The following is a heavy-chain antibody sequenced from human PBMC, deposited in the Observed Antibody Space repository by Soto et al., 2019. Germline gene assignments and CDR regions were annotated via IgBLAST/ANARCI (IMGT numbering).Heavy chain of an antibody. CDR1: GFIFDDYA. J-gene: IGHJ6*02. CDR2: INWNSGSI. CDR3: AKGGGEAYHYYGVDV. V-gene: IGHV3-9*01. Sequence: EVQLVESGGGLVQPGRSLRLSCAASGFIFDDYAMHWVRQAPGKGLEWVSGINWNSGSIGYADSVKGRFTISRDNPNNSLYLQLNSMKTEDTALYYCAKGGGEAYHYYGVDVWGQGTTVTVSS. D-gene: IGHD3-16*01.